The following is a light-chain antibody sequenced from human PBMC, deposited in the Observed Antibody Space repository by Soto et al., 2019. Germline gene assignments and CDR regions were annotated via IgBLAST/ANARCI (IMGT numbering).Light chain of an antibody. CDR1: SSDVGGYNY. CDR3: SSYTPRNTRQIV. CDR2: DVT. Sequence: QSVLTQPASVSGSPGQSITISCTGTSSDVGGYNYVSWYQHHPGKAPKLIIYDVTNRPSGVSNPFSGSKSGNTASLTISGLQPEDEADYYGSSYTPRNTRQIVFGIGTKVTVL. J-gene: IGLJ1*01. V-gene: IGLV2-14*03.